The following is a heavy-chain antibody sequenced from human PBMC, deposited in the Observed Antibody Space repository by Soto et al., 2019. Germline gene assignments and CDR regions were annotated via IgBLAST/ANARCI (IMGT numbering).Heavy chain of an antibody. CDR2: IYPGDSDT. Sequence: GESLKISCKGSGYSFTNYWIGWVRQMPGKGLEWLWIIYPGDSDTRYSPSFQGQVTISADKSISTAYLQWSSLKASDTAMYYCARQWTYCSKGVCQTQYYFDYWGQGPLVTVS. CDR3: ARQWTYCSKGVCQTQYYFDY. D-gene: IGHD2-8*01. J-gene: IGHJ4*02. CDR1: GYSFTNYW. V-gene: IGHV5-51*01.